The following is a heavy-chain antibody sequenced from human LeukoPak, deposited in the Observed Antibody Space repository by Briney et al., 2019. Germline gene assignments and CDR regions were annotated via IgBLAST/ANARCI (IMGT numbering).Heavy chain of an antibody. J-gene: IGHJ4*02. D-gene: IGHD2-15*01. CDR1: GGTFISYA. Sequence: GSSVKVSCKASGGTFISYAISWVRQAPGQGLEWMGGIIPIFGTANYAQKFQGRVTITADESTSTAYMELSSLRSEDTAVYYCARDSWGPSKRYFDYWGQGTLVTVSS. CDR3: ARDSWGPSKRYFDY. V-gene: IGHV1-69*01. CDR2: IIPIFGTA.